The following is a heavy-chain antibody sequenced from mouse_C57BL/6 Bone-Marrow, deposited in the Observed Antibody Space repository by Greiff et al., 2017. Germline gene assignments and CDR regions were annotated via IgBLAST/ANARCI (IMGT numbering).Heavy chain of an antibody. CDR3: TTFECYYGLYAMDY. CDR1: GFNIKDDY. V-gene: IGHV14-4*01. D-gene: IGHD1-1*01. J-gene: IGHJ4*01. CDR2: IDPENGDT. Sequence: EVQLQQSGAELVRPGASVKLSCTASGFNIKDDYMHWVKQRPEQGLEWIGWIDPENGDTEYASKFQGKATITADTSSNTAYLQLSSLTSEDTAVYYCTTFECYYGLYAMDYWGQGTSVTVSS.